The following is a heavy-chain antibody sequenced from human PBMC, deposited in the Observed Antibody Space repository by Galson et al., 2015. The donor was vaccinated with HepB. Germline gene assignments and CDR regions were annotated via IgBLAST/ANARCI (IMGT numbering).Heavy chain of an antibody. Sequence: ETLSLTCAVSGYSISSGYYWGWIRQPPGKGLEWIGSIYHSGSTYYNPSLKSRVTISVDTSKNQFSLKLSSVTAADTAVYYCARGVYLGTNWFDPWGQGTLVTVSS. J-gene: IGHJ5*02. V-gene: IGHV4-38-2*01. CDR3: ARGVYLGTNWFDP. CDR1: GYSISSGYY. CDR2: IYHSGST. D-gene: IGHD6-13*01.